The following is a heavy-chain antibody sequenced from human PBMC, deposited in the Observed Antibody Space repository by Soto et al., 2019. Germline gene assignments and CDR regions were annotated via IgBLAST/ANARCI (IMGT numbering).Heavy chain of an antibody. CDR1: GGTFSSYA. CDR3: ARGARFRYDSSGYPRG. J-gene: IGHJ4*02. CDR2: IIPIFGTA. D-gene: IGHD3-22*01. V-gene: IGHV1-69*13. Sequence: GASVKVSCKASGGTFSSYAISWVRQAPGQGLEWMGGIIPIFGTANYAQKFQGRVTITADESTSTAYMELSSLGSEDTAVYYCARGARFRYDSSGYPRGWGQGTLVTVSS.